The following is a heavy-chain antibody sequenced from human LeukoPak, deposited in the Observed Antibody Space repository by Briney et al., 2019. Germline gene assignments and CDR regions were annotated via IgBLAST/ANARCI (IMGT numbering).Heavy chain of an antibody. V-gene: IGHV5-51*01. CDR1: GYSFTRNW. CDR2: IYPGDSDT. D-gene: IGHD4-23*01. CDR3: ARRVVNNRNWYFNL. J-gene: IGHJ2*01. Sequence: GESLQISCQGSGYSFTRNWIGWVRQMPGKGLEWMGIIYPGDSDTRYSPSFQGQVTISADKSINTAYLQWSSLKASDTAMYYCARRVVNNRNWYFNLWGRGTLVTVSS.